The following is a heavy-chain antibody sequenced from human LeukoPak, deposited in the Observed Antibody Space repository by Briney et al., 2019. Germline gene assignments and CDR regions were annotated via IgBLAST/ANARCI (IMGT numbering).Heavy chain of an antibody. Sequence: ASVKVSCKVSGYTLTELSMHRVRQAPGKGLEWMGGFDPEDGETIYAQKFQGRVTMTEDTSTDTAYMELSSLRSEDTAVYYCATDLNGMTTVTTPPVVWGQGTLVTVSS. CDR2: FDPEDGET. J-gene: IGHJ4*02. CDR3: ATDLNGMTTVTTPPVV. V-gene: IGHV1-24*01. D-gene: IGHD4-17*01. CDR1: GYTLTELS.